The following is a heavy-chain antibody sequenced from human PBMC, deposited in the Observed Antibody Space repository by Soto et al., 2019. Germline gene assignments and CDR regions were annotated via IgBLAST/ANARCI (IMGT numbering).Heavy chain of an antibody. CDR1: GGSISSGGYY. V-gene: IGHV4-31*03. D-gene: IGHD2-2*01. J-gene: IGHJ6*02. CDR3: ARGKSYQLTHKYYYYYYGMDV. Sequence: PSETLSLTCTVSGGSISSGGYYWSWIRQHPGKGLEWIGYIYYSGSTYYNPSLKSRVTISVDTSKNRFSLKLSSVTAADTAVYYCARGKSYQLTHKYYYYYYGMDVWGQGTTVTVSS. CDR2: IYYSGST.